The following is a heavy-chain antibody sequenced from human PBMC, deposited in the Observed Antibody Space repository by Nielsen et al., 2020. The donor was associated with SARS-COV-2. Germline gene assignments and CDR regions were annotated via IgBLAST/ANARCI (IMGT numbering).Heavy chain of an antibody. Sequence: GGSLRLSCAASGFTFSSYGMHWVRQAPGKGLEWVAVIWYDGSNKYYADSVKGRFTISRDNSKDTLYLQMNSLRAEDTAVYYCARDYGWFDPWGQGTLVTVSS. CDR1: GFTFSSYG. J-gene: IGHJ5*02. CDR2: IWYDGSNK. CDR3: ARDYGWFDP. V-gene: IGHV3-33*01. D-gene: IGHD3-10*01.